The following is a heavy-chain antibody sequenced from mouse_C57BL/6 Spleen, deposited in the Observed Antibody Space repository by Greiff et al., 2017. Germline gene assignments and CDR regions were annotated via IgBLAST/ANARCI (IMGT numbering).Heavy chain of an antibody. D-gene: IGHD1-1*01. CDR2: ISNGGGST. J-gene: IGHJ4*01. Sequence: EVKVVESGGGLVQPGGSLKLSCAASGFTFSDYYMYWVRQTPEKRLEWVAYISNGGGSTYYPDTVKGRFTISRDNAKNTLYLQMSRLKSEDTAMYYCARHKITTVGYAMDYWGQGTSVTVSS. CDR1: GFTFSDYY. V-gene: IGHV5-12*01. CDR3: ARHKITTVGYAMDY.